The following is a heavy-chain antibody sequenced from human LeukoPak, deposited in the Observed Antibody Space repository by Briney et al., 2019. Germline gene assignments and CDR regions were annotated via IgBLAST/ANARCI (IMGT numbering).Heavy chain of an antibody. Sequence: GGSLRLSCAASGFTVSSNYMSWVRQAPGKGLEWVSVIYSGGSTYYADSVKGRFTISRDNSKNTLYLQMNSLRAEDTAVYYCARGGDYDSSGYYRWGQGTLVTVSS. CDR2: IYSGGST. V-gene: IGHV3-53*01. CDR3: ARGGDYDSSGYYR. J-gene: IGHJ5*02. D-gene: IGHD3-22*01. CDR1: GFTVSSNY.